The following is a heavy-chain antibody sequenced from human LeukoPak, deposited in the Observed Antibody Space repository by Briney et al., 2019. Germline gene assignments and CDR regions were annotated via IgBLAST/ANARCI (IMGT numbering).Heavy chain of an antibody. CDR1: RITFRNAW. V-gene: IGHV3-15*01. CDR2: IRSKTEGETK. CDR3: ATGVVTGTSR. J-gene: IGHJ4*02. D-gene: IGHD1-1*01. Sequence: DPGGSLRLSCAVSRITFRNAWMSWVRQAPGKGLEWVARIRSKTEGETKEYAAAVKGRFTISRDDSRSRLYLQMNSLKTEDTVVYYCATGVVTGTSRWGQGTLVTVSS.